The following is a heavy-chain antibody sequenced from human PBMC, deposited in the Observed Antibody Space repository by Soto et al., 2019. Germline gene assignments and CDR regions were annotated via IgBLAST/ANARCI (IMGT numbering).Heavy chain of an antibody. CDR2: ISLYSDGT. J-gene: IGHJ5*02. CDR3: ASVGPCAEAWFCP. V-gene: IGHV1-18*01. Sequence: QVQLVQSGGEVKRPGASVKVSCKTSGYTFSNYGITWVRQAPGQPLEWLGWISLYSDGTNYAQKFQGRVSMTTDPYTPTAYMERRRLRSDDTAVYYFASVGPCAEAWFCPWCQGNLVTVSS. CDR1: GYTFSNYG.